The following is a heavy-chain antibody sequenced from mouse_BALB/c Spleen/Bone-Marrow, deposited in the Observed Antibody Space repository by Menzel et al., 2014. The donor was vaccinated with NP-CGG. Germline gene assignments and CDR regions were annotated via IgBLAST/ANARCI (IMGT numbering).Heavy chain of an antibody. CDR1: GYTFSRNW. CDR3: ARVGSTMITTAFAY. D-gene: IGHD2-4*01. J-gene: IGHJ3*01. Sequence: QVHVKQSGAELMKPGASVKISCKATGYTFSRNWIEWVKQRPGHGLEWIGEILPGSGSTNYNEKFKGKATFTADTSSNTANMQLSSLTSDDSGVYYCARVGSTMITTAFAYWGQGTLVTVSA. V-gene: IGHV1-9*01. CDR2: ILPGSGST.